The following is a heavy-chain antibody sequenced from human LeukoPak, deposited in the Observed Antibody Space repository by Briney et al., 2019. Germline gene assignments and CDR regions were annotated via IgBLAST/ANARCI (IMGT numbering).Heavy chain of an antibody. CDR3: ARENGVRPFDY. CDR2: IKQDGSEK. D-gene: IGHD3-10*01. V-gene: IGHV3-7*01. Sequence: GGSLRLSCAASGFTFSSYWMSWVRQAPGKGLEWVANIKQDGSEKYYVDSVKGRFTISRDNAKNSLYLQMDSLRAEDTAVYYCARENGVRPFDYWGQGTLVTVSS. J-gene: IGHJ4*02. CDR1: GFTFSSYW.